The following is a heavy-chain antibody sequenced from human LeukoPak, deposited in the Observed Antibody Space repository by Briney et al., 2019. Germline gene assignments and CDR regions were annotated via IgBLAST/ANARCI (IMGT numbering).Heavy chain of an antibody. CDR3: AGCVSSGSNWFDP. J-gene: IGHJ5*02. D-gene: IGHD3-22*01. Sequence: SETLSLTCTVSGGSISSYYWGWIRQPPGKGLEWIGSIYYSGSTYYNPSLKSRDTISVDTSKNQFSLKLSSVTAADTAVYYCAGCVSSGSNWFDPWGQGTLVTVSS. CDR2: IYYSGST. CDR1: GGSISSYY. V-gene: IGHV4-39*07.